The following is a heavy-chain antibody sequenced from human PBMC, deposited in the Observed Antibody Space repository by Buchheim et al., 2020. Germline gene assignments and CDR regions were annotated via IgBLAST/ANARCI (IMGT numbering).Heavy chain of an antibody. J-gene: IGHJ4*02. V-gene: IGHV4-34*01. CDR3: ARRPSYGYSDY. Sequence: QVQLQQWGAGLLKPSETLSLTCVVYGGSFSGYYWSWIRQSPGKGLEWIGEIDHTGSTNSNPSLKSRVTISGEHSKNQFSLNLSSVTAADTAVYYCARRPSYGYSDYWGQGTL. CDR1: GGSFSGYY. D-gene: IGHD5-18*01. CDR2: IDHTGST.